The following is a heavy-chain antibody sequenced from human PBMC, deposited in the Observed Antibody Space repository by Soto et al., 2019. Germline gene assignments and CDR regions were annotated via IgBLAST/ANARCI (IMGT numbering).Heavy chain of an antibody. Sequence: EVQLVESGGGLVQPGGSLRLSCAASGFTFSSYWMSWVRQAPGKGLEWVANIKQDGSEKYYVDSVKGRFTISRDNAKNSLYLQMNSLRAEDTAVYYCARDQSRSSDAISKGFCDYWGQGTLVTVSS. CDR2: IKQDGSEK. V-gene: IGHV3-7*05. CDR1: GFTFSSYW. CDR3: ARDQSRSSDAISKGFCDY. D-gene: IGHD6-6*01. J-gene: IGHJ4*02.